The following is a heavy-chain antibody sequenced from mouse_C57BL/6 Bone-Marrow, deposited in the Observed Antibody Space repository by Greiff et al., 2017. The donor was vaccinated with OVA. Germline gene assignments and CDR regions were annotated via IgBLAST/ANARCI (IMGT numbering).Heavy chain of an antibody. V-gene: IGHV3-6*01. Sequence: EVKLQESGPGLVKPSQSLSLTCSVTGYSITSGYYWNWIRQFPGNKLEWMGYISYDGSNNYNPSLKNRISITRDTSKNQFFLKLNSVTTEDTATYYCARKELLWSFAYWGQGTLVTVSA. CDR3: ARKELLWSFAY. J-gene: IGHJ3*01. CDR1: GYSITSGYY. D-gene: IGHD2-1*01. CDR2: ISYDGSN.